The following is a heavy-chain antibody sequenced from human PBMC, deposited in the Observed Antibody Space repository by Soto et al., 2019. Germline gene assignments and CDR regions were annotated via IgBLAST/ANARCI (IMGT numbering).Heavy chain of an antibody. Sequence: QVQLVQSGAEVKKPGASVKVSCKASGYTFTSYGISWVRQAPGQGLEWMGWISAYNGNTNYAQKLQGRVTLTTDTSTSTAYMELRSLRSDDTAVYYCARVYRITLVRGELSEYWGQGTLVTVSS. J-gene: IGHJ4*02. CDR2: ISAYNGNT. V-gene: IGHV1-18*01. CDR1: GYTFTSYG. CDR3: ARVYRITLVRGELSEY. D-gene: IGHD3-10*01.